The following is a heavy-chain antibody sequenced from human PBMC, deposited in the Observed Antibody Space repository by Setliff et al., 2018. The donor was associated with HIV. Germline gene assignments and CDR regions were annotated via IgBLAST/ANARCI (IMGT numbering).Heavy chain of an antibody. CDR2: IDPNGGVQ. J-gene: IGHJ6*03. D-gene: IGHD2-15*01. CDR3: ARDATRGGDMDV. V-gene: IGHV3-7*01. Sequence: GGSLRLSCAAAGFTFGTHWMSWVRHSPEKGLEWVANIDPNGGVQYYADFVRGRFTISRDNAKNSLYLQMNSLRAEDTAVYYCARDATRGGDMDVWAKGTTVTVSS. CDR1: GFTFGTHW.